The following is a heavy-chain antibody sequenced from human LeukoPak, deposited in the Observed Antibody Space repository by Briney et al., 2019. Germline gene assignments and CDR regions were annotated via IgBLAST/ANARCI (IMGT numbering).Heavy chain of an antibody. J-gene: IGHJ6*02. CDR2: ISSSSDTI. Sequence: GGSLRLSCAASGFTFSSYSMNWVRQAPGNGLEWLSYISSSSDTIYYAVSIKGRFTISRDNAKNSLYLQMNSLRAEDTAVYYCTRDLMDYDVSTGLHHYYMDVWGQGTTVTVSS. V-gene: IGHV3-48*01. CDR1: GFTFSSYS. CDR3: TRDLMDYDVSTGLHHYYMDV. D-gene: IGHD3-9*01.